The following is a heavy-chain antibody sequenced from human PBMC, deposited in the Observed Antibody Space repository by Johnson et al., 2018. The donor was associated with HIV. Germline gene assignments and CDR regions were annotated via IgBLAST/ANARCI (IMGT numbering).Heavy chain of an antibody. J-gene: IGHJ3*02. Sequence: VESGGGLVQPGESLRLSCAASGFTFSSYWMNWVRQAPGKGLEWVANIKQDGSEKYYVDSVKGRFTISRDNSKNTLYLKMNSLRAEDTAVYYCASIDAFDIWGQGTMVTVSS. V-gene: IGHV3-7*02. CDR3: ASIDAFDI. CDR2: IKQDGSEK. CDR1: GFTFSSYW.